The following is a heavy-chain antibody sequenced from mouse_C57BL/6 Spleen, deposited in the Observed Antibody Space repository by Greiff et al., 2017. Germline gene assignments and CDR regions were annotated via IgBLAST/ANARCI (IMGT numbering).Heavy chain of an antibody. V-gene: IGHV1-80*01. D-gene: IGHD1-3*01. CDR2: LYPGDGDT. Sequence: QVQLQQSGAELVKPGASVKISCKASGYAFSSYWMNWVKQRPGKGLAWIGQLYPGDGDTNYNGKFKGKATLTADKSSRRAYMQLSSLTAEDSAVYFCARKVGRLEIDYWGQGTTLTVSS. J-gene: IGHJ2*01. CDR1: GYAFSSYW. CDR3: ARKVGRLEIDY.